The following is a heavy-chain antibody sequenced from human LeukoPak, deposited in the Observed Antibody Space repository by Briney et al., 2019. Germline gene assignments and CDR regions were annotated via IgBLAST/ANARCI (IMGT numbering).Heavy chain of an antibody. CDR3: ARDVGYYYDSSGYYWGAFDI. Sequence: ASVKVSCKASGYTFTSYAMHWVRQAPGQRLEWMGWNNAGNGNTKYSQKFQGRVTITRDTSASTAYMELSSLRSEDTAVYYCARDVGYYYDSSGYYWGAFDIWGQGTMVTVSS. J-gene: IGHJ3*02. D-gene: IGHD3-22*01. CDR1: GYTFTSYA. CDR2: NNAGNGNT. V-gene: IGHV1-3*01.